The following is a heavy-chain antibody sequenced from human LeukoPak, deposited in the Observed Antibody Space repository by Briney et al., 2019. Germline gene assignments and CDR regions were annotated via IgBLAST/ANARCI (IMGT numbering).Heavy chain of an antibody. Sequence: PSETLSLTCTVSGGSISSSSYYWGWIRQPPGKGLEWIGSIYYSGSTYYNPSLKSRVTISVDASKNQFSLKLSSVTAADTAVYYCARDGWFGEFGIDYWGQGTLVTVSS. CDR3: ARDGWFGEFGIDY. CDR2: IYYSGST. V-gene: IGHV4-39*07. J-gene: IGHJ4*02. CDR1: GGSISSSSYY. D-gene: IGHD3-10*01.